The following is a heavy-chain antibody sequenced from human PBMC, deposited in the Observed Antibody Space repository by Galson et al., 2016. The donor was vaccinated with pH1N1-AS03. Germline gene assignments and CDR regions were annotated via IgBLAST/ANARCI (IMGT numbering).Heavy chain of an antibody. CDR2: ISWNSGEI. D-gene: IGHD3-3*01. V-gene: IGHV3-9*01. J-gene: IGHJ3*01. CDR1: GFRFDDYS. CDR3: AKDSCGYYDHTFDS. Sequence: SLRLSCAAAGFRFDDYSMNWVRQVPGKSPEWVSGISWNSGEIYYADSVEGRFIISRDNAKNSLYLQMDILRPEDTAIYYCAKDSCGYYDHTFDSWGQGTKVIVSS.